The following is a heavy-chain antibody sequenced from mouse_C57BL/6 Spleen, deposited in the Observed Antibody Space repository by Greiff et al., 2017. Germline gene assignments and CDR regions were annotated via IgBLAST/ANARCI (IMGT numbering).Heavy chain of an antibody. CDR1: GFSLTSYG. CDR2: IWSDGST. J-gene: IGHJ4*01. CDR3: ARQKTTVARYAMDY. V-gene: IGHV2-6-1*01. D-gene: IGHD1-1*01. Sequence: QVQLKQSGPGLVAPSQSLSITCTVSGFSLTSYGVHWVRQPPGKGLEWLVVIWSDGSTTYNSALKSRLSISKDNSKSQVFLKMNSLQTDDTAMYYCARQKTTVARYAMDYWGQGTSVTVSS.